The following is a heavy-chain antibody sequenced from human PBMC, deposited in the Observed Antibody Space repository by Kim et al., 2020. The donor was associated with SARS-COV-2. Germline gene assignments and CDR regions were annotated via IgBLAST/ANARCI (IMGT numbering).Heavy chain of an antibody. Sequence: GGSLRLSCAASGFTFSNYGMNWVRQAPGKGLEWFAPIFSSGDGRYYADSVKGRCSICIDKAENTLSMQLHIVSAKATDIAYCSSTVDAMDRSTFYVFDY. D-gene: IGHD2-2*01. CDR2: IFSSGDGR. CDR1: GFTFSNYG. J-gene: IGHJ4*01. V-gene: IGHV3-23*05. CDR3: SSTVDAMDRSTFYVFDY.